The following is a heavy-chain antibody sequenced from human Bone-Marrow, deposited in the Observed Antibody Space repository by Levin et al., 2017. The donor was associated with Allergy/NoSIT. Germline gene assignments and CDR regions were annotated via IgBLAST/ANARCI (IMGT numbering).Heavy chain of an antibody. Sequence: KVSGPTLVKPTQTLTLTCSFSGFSLSTTGVGVAWIRQPPGKALEWLAFIYWDDDKRYTPSLESRLSITKDTSKNQVVLTMTNMDPVDTATYYCAHDASVELGTDAFDYWGQGTLVTVSS. V-gene: IGHV2-5*02. CDR1: GFSLSTTGVG. J-gene: IGHJ4*02. CDR2: IYWDDDK. CDR3: AHDASVELGTDAFDY. D-gene: IGHD1-7*01.